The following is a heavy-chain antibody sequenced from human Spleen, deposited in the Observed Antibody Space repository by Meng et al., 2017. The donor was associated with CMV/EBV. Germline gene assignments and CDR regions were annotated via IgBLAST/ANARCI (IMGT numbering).Heavy chain of an antibody. CDR3: AGGGFDY. Sequence: VKDPGRVVGCAYHQCDINGARQAPGKGVEWVGGRDPKSGKPAYPQKCQGRVTITRDTSRNPASMELNSLRPDETAVYYCAGGGFDYWGQGTLVTVSS. CDR2: RDPKSGKP. J-gene: IGHJ4*02. V-gene: IGHV1-8*03. CDR1: GCAYHQCD.